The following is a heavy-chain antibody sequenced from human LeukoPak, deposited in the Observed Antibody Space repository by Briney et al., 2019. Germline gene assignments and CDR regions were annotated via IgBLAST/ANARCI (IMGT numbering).Heavy chain of an antibody. Sequence: SETLSLTGAVYGGSFSGYYWSWLRQPPGKGLEWIGEINHSGSTNYNPSLKSRVTISVDTSKNQFSLKLSSVTAADTAVYYCASGYSNSRLYYYYYGMDVWGQGTTVTVSS. J-gene: IGHJ6*02. CDR1: GGSFSGYY. CDR3: ASGYSNSRLYYYYYGMDV. D-gene: IGHD4-11*01. CDR2: INHSGST. V-gene: IGHV4-34*01.